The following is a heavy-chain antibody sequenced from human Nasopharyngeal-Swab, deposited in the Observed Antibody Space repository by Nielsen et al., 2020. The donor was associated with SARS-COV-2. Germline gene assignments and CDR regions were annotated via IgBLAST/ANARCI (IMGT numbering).Heavy chain of an antibody. D-gene: IGHD3-9*01. J-gene: IGHJ4*02. Sequence: GASLKISCAASGFTFSDYYMSWIRQAPGKGLEWVSYISSSGSTIYYADSVKGRFTISRDNAKNSLYLQMNSLRAEDTAVYYCARYGGIQILTGYFDYWGPGTLVTVS. CDR2: ISSSGSTI. CDR3: ARYGGIQILTGYFDY. V-gene: IGHV3-11*04. CDR1: GFTFSDYY.